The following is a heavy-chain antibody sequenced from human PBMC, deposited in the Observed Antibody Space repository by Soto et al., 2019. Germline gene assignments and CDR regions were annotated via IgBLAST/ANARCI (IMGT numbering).Heavy chain of an antibody. Sequence: QVPLVESGGGLVKPGGSLRLSCAASGFTFSDYYMSWIRQAPGKGLEWVSYISSSSSYTNYADSVKGRFTISRDNAKNSLYLQMNSLRAEDTAVYYCAREPIAAAGTVDYWGQGTLVTVSS. CDR2: ISSSSSYT. CDR1: GFTFSDYY. J-gene: IGHJ4*02. CDR3: AREPIAAAGTVDY. D-gene: IGHD6-13*01. V-gene: IGHV3-11*05.